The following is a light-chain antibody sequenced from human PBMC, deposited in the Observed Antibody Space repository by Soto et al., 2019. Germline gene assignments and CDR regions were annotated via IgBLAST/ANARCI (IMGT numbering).Light chain of an antibody. J-gene: IGKJ5*01. CDR1: QTFSNNY. CDR3: QHRMNWPLT. Sequence: EIVLTQSPGTLSLSPGERATLSCRASQTFSNNYLLWYQQKPGQTPRLLIYDASNRATGIPARFSGSGSETDFTLTISSLEPEDFAVYYCQHRMNWPLTFGQGTRLEIK. V-gene: IGKV3-11*01. CDR2: DAS.